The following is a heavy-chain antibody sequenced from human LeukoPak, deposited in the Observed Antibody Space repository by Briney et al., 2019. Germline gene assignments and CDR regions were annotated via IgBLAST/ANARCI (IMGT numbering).Heavy chain of an antibody. CDR1: GFTFTTYW. CDR3: AKVAKYYYGSETYYFFEH. D-gene: IGHD3-10*01. Sequence: PGESLRLSCAASGFTFTTYWMSWVRQAPGKGLGWVANIKQDGTEKYYVDSVKGRFPISRDNAKNSLYLQMNSLRVEDTAVYYCAKVAKYYYGSETYYFFEHWGQGTPVTASS. J-gene: IGHJ4*02. CDR2: IKQDGTEK. V-gene: IGHV3-7*01.